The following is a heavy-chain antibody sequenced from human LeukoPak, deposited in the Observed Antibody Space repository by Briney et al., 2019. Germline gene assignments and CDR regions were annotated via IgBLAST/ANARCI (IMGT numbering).Heavy chain of an antibody. D-gene: IGHD6-13*01. Sequence: PAGGSLRLSCAASGFTFSTFAVIWVRQPPGKGLEGVSSIFPSGGEIHYADSVRGRFTISRDNAKNSLYLQMHRLRAEDTAVYYCARVYGRRSSWYYLDYWGQGTLVTVSS. CDR2: IFPSGGEI. CDR1: GFTFSTFA. J-gene: IGHJ4*02. V-gene: IGHV3-23*01. CDR3: ARVYGRRSSWYYLDY.